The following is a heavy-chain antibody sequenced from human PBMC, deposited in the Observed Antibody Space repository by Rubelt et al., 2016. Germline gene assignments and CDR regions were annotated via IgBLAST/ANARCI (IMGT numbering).Heavy chain of an antibody. CDR1: GGSFSGYY. Sequence: VQLQQWGAGLLKPSETLSLTCAVYGGSFSGYYWSWIRQPPGKGLEWIGEINHSGSTNYNPSLKSRVTISVGTSKNQFSLKLSSGTAADTAVYYCAKDAARRVGTEGCFDIWGQGTMVTVSS. CDR3: AKDAARRVGTEGCFDI. D-gene: IGHD2-21*02. J-gene: IGHJ3*02. V-gene: IGHV4-34*01. CDR2: INHSGST.